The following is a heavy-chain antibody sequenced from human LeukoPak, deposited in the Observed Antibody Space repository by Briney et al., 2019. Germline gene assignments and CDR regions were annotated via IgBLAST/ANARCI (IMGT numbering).Heavy chain of an antibody. D-gene: IGHD3-10*01. Sequence: GGSLRLSCAASGFTFSDHYVDWVRQAPGKGLEWVGRTRNKANSYTTEYAASVKGRFTISRDDSKNSLYLQMNSLKTEDTALYYCGKVVSDPWSGAAIGYWGQGTLVTVSS. V-gene: IGHV3-72*01. CDR2: TRNKANSYTT. CDR3: GKVVSDPWSGAAIGY. J-gene: IGHJ4*02. CDR1: GFTFSDHY.